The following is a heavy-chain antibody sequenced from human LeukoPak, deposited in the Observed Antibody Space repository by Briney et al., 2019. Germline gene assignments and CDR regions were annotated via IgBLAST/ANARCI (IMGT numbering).Heavy chain of an antibody. J-gene: IGHJ6*03. CDR1: GFSFSSYA. D-gene: IGHD6-6*01. V-gene: IGHV3-23*01. Sequence: GGSLRLSCATSGFSFSSYAMSWVRQAPGKGLEWVSAIRGSGGSSYYADSVKGRFTISRDNSKNTLYLQMNSLRAEDTAVYYCAKHSTVAALGVDYFYMDVWGKGTTVTISS. CDR2: IRGSGGSS. CDR3: AKHSTVAALGVDYFYMDV.